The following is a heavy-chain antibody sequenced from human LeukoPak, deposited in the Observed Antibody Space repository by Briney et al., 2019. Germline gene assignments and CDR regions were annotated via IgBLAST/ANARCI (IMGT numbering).Heavy chain of an antibody. J-gene: IGHJ6*02. Sequence: ASVKVSCKVSGYTLTELSMHWVRQAPGKGLEWMGGFDPEDGETIYAQKFQGRVTITADESTSTAYMELSSLRSEDTAVYYCARDTVEPEPPTGNYYYYYGMDVWGQGTTVTVSS. CDR2: FDPEDGET. V-gene: IGHV1-24*01. D-gene: IGHD1-14*01. CDR3: ARDTVEPEPPTGNYYYYYGMDV. CDR1: GYTLTELS.